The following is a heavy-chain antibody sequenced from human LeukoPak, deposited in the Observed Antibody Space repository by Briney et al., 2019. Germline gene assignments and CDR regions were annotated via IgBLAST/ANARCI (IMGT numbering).Heavy chain of an antibody. J-gene: IGHJ4*02. V-gene: IGHV3-23*01. CDR2: ISGSGGST. CDR3: AKRRWLQSTPYYFDY. CDR1: GFTFSSYA. Sequence: GGSLRLSCAASGFTFSSYAMSWVRQAPGKGLEWVSAISGSGGSTYYADSVKGRFTISRDNSKNTLYLQMNSLRAEDTAVYYCAKRRWLQSTPYYFDYWGQGTLVTVSS. D-gene: IGHD5-24*01.